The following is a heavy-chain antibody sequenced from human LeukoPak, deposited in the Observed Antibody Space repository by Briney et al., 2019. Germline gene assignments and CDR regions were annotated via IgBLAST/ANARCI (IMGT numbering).Heavy chain of an antibody. J-gene: IGHJ4*02. V-gene: IGHV4-39*01. CDR2: IYYSGST. CDR3: ARRNCYGSGSYYKSLSEDANYVY. D-gene: IGHD3-10*01. Sequence: PSETLSLTCTVSGGSISSSSYYWGWIRQPPGKGLEWIGSIYYSGSTYYNPSLKSRVTISVDTSKNQFSLKLSSVTAADTAVYYCARRNCYGSGSYYKSLSEDANYVYWGQGTLVTVSS. CDR1: GGSISSSSYY.